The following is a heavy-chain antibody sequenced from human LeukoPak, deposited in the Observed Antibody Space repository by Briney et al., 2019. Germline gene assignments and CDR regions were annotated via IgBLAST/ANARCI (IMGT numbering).Heavy chain of an antibody. V-gene: IGHV4-61*02. CDR2: INSSGNT. CDR3: ARAVHRTQIVVVITRPYWYFDL. Sequence: SQTLSLTCTVSGDSISSGLYYWIWIRQPAGKGLEWIGRINSSGNTNYKPSLKSRVTISVDTSKNQFSLKLSSVTAADTAVYYCARAVHRTQIVVVITRPYWYFDLWGRGTLVTVSS. D-gene: IGHD3-22*01. J-gene: IGHJ2*01. CDR1: GDSISSGLYY.